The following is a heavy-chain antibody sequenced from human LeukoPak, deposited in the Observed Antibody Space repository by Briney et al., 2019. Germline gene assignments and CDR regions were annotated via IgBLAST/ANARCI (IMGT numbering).Heavy chain of an antibody. V-gene: IGHV3-53*01. J-gene: IGHJ4*02. CDR1: GFTFSNYY. CDR3: ARAPEDDFWSGYDY. D-gene: IGHD3-3*01. CDR2: IYSGGST. Sequence: PGGSLRLSCVASGFTFSNYYMHWVRQAPGKGLEWVSVIYSGGSTYYADSVKGRFTISRDNSKNTLYLQMNSLRAEDTAVYYCARAPEDDFWSGYDYWGQGTLVTVSS.